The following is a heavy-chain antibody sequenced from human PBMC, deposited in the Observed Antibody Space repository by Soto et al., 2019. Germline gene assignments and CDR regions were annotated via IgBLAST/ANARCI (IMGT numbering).Heavy chain of an antibody. Sequence: EVQLLESGGKLVQPGGSLTLSCAASGFTFSTYAMAWVRQAPGKGLEWVSGVSASGLNTDYADPVKGRFYISRDNSKNTVSLHMNSLRAEDTALYYCAKDSPRRNSGYFFAYWGQGTPVTVSS. CDR1: GFTFSTYA. CDR2: VSASGLNT. V-gene: IGHV3-23*01. D-gene: IGHD1-7*01. J-gene: IGHJ4*02. CDR3: AKDSPRRNSGYFFAY.